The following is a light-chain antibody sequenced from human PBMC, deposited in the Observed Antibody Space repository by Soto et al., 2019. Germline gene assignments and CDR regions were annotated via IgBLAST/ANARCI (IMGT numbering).Light chain of an antibody. CDR3: QQANSFPPT. J-gene: IGKJ4*01. V-gene: IGKV1-12*01. Sequence: DSQMTHSPSSLSASVGDRVTIICPASQGISSWLAWYQQKPGKDPKLLISAASSLQSGVPSRFSGTGSGTDFTLTISSLQPEDFATYYCQQANSFPPTFGGGTKVDIK. CDR1: QGISSW. CDR2: AAS.